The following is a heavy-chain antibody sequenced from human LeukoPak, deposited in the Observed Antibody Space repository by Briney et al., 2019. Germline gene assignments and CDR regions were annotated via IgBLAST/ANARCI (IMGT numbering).Heavy chain of an antibody. Sequence: PSETLSLTCAVYGGSFSGYYWSGIRQPPGKGLEWIGEINHSGSTNYNPSLKSRVTMSVDLSKNQVSLKLSSVTAADTAVYYCASHKIEGFDYWGQGTLVSVSS. V-gene: IGHV4-34*01. CDR3: ASHKIEGFDY. D-gene: IGHD2/OR15-2a*01. CDR2: INHSGST. J-gene: IGHJ4*02. CDR1: GGSFSGYY.